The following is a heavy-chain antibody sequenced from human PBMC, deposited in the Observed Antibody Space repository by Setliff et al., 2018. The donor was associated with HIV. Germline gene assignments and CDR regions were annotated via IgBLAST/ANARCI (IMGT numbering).Heavy chain of an antibody. V-gene: IGHV4-34*01. Sequence: SETLSLTCAVYGGSFSGYYWSWIRQPPGKGLEWIGEINHRGSTNCNPSLKSRVSISVDTSKNQFSLKLSSVTAADSAVYYCATLKMATIYRDFDYWGQGTLVTVSS. CDR1: GGSFSGYY. J-gene: IGHJ4*01. CDR2: INHRGST. CDR3: ATLKMATIYRDFDY. D-gene: IGHD5-12*01.